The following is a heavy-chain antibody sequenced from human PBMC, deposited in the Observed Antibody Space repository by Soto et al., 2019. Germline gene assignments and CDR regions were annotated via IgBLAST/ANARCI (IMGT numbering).Heavy chain of an antibody. V-gene: IGHV1-69*02. D-gene: IGHD3-10*01. CDR2: VIPILGMA. Sequence: QVQLVQSGAEVKKPGSSVKVSCTASEGTFNSYTISWVRQAPGQGHEWMGRVIPILGMADFAQRFQGRVMITADKSTSTAYMMLSSLRSDDTAIYYCATNYGSGSTHFDYWGQGTQVTVSS. CDR3: ATNYGSGSTHFDY. J-gene: IGHJ4*02. CDR1: EGTFNSYT.